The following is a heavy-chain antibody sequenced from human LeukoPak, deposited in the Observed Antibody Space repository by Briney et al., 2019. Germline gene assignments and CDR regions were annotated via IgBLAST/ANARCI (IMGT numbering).Heavy chain of an antibody. J-gene: IGHJ3*02. CDR1: GYTFSSSY. Sequence: ASVKVSCKASGYTFSSSYMHWVRQAPGQGLEWMGIINPNGGSTSYAQKFQGRVTMTRDTSTSTVYMELSSLRSEDTAMFYCARAKSYAFDIWGQGTMVIVSS. D-gene: IGHD3-16*02. V-gene: IGHV1-46*01. CDR2: INPNGGST. CDR3: ARAKSYAFDI.